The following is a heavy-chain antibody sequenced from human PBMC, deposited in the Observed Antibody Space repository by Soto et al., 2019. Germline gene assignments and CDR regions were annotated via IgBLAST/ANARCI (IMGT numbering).Heavy chain of an antibody. CDR1: AFSFSHYA. V-gene: IGHV3-30-3*01. J-gene: IGHJ6*02. D-gene: IGHD2-15*01. CDR3: ARAGYCSGGRCYSPYYYYYGMDV. CDR2: ISYDGNIK. Sequence: WVLRLSCGASAFSFSHYAMHWVRQAPGKGLECVAVISYDGNIKRYADSVKGRFTISRDNSENTLYLQMNSLSPEDTAVYYCARAGYCSGGRCYSPYYYYYGMDVWGQGTTVTVSS.